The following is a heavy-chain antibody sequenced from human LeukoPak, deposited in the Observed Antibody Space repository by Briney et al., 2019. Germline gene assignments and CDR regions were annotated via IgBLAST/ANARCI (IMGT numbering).Heavy chain of an antibody. CDR1: GGSFSGYY. CDR2: INHSGST. Sequence: MASEILSLTCAVYGGSFSGYYWSWIRQPPGKGLEWIGEINHSGSTNYNPSLKSRVTISVDTSKNQFSLKLSSVTAADTAVYYCARAPRITIFGVVHDYWGQGTLVTVSS. CDR3: ARAPRITIFGVVHDY. D-gene: IGHD3-3*01. J-gene: IGHJ4*02. V-gene: IGHV4-34*01.